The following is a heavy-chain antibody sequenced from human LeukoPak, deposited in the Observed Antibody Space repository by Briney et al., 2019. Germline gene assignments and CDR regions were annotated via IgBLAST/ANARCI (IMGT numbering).Heavy chain of an antibody. Sequence: PGGSLRLSCAASGFTFSSYSMNWVRQAPGKGLEWVSYISSSSSYIYYADSVKGRFTISRDNAKNSLYLQMNSLRAEDTAVYYCARSSLGYSSGWPRQTDYWGQGTLVTISS. J-gene: IGHJ4*02. CDR2: ISSSSSYI. V-gene: IGHV3-21*01. D-gene: IGHD6-19*01. CDR3: ARSSLGYSSGWPRQTDY. CDR1: GFTFSSYS.